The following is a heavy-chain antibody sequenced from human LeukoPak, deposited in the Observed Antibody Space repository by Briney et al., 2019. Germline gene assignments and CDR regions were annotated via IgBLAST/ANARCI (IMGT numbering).Heavy chain of an antibody. J-gene: IGHJ4*02. CDR2: ISGDGGTI. D-gene: IGHD2-8*01. CDR1: GFTLRSSA. Sequence: GGSLRLPCAVSGFTLRSSAMSWVPQAPGKELEWVSAISGDGGTISYAASVRGRFTISRDNAKNTLFLQMSSLRAGDTALYYCAKELYGNPSGYWGQGTRVTVSS. CDR3: AKELYGNPSGY. V-gene: IGHV3-23*01.